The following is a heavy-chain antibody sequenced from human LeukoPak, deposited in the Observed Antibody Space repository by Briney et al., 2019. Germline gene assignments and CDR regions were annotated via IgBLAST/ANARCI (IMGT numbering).Heavy chain of an antibody. CDR2: IYPGDSDT. J-gene: IGHJ3*02. V-gene: IGHV5-51*01. D-gene: IGHD5-12*01. CDR3: ARYSGYDWEYAFDI. CDR1: GYSFTSYW. Sequence: GEPLKISCKGSGYSFTSYWIGCGRPMPGKRLELMGIIYPGDSDTRYSPSFQGQVTISADKSISTAYLQWSSLKASDTAMYYCARYSGYDWEYAFDIWGQGTMVTVSS.